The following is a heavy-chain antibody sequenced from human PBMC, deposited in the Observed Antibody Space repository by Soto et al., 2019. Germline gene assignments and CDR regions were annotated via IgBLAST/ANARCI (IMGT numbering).Heavy chain of an antibody. J-gene: IGHJ4*02. CDR1: GYAFTGYD. CDR3: ARDFTKSSSWPYYFDY. V-gene: IGHV1-8*02. CDR2: MNPNSGNT. Sequence: AGVKVSCKASGYAFTGYDINWMRQATAQGHEWMGWMNPNSGNTAYAQKFQGRGTMTTDTSTTTAYMELRSLTSGDTAVYYCARDFTKSSSWPYYFDYWGQGTLVTVSS. D-gene: IGHD6-13*01.